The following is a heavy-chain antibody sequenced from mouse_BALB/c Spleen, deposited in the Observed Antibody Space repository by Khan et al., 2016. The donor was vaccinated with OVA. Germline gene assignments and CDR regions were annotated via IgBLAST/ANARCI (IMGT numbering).Heavy chain of an antibody. V-gene: IGHV1-15*01. CDR2: IVPETVGT. D-gene: IGHD2-1*01. J-gene: IGHJ3*01. CDR3: RNEEGNYRGLDY. CDR1: DYTFTDYV. Sequence: VQLQESGAELVRPGASVTLSCKASDYTFTDYVMHWMKQTPVYGLEWIGAIVPETVGTAYNHKFKGKATLTANKSTSTADRELRSRKSEDAAGNERRNEEGNYRGLDYGGQGT.